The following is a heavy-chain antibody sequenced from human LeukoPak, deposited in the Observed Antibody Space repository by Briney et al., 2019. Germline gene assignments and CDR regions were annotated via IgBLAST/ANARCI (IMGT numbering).Heavy chain of an antibody. D-gene: IGHD6-19*01. V-gene: IGHV1-2*06. J-gene: IGHJ4*02. CDR1: GYTFTGYY. CDR3: ASTGIAVAGTEGRLYDY. CDR2: INPNSGGT. Sequence: GASVKVSCKASGYTFTGYYMHWVRQAPGQGLEWMGRINPNSGGTNYAQKFQGRVTMTRDTSISIAYMELSRLRSDDTAVYYCASTGIAVAGTEGRLYDYWGQGTLVTVSS.